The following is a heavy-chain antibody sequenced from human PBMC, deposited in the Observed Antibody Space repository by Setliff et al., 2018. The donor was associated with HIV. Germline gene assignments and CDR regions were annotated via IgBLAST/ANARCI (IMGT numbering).Heavy chain of an antibody. CDR3: ATFLRSGELSLFPDGFNL. J-gene: IGHJ3*01. V-gene: IGHV3-23*01. CDR1: KFIFSSYS. CDR2: ISGGGGSK. D-gene: IGHD3-16*02. Sequence: GGSLRLSCVASKFIFSSYSMSWVRQAPGTGLEWIATISGGGGSKYYADSVKGRFIISRDNFKDTLYLQTDSLRAEDTAVYYCATFLRSGELSLFPDGFNLWGQGTLVTVSS.